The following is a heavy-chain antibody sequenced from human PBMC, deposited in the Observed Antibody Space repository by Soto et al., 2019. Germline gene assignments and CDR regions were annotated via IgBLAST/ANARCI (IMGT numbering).Heavy chain of an antibody. Sequence: SETLSLTCAVSGGSISNNNCWNWVRQPPGKGLEWIGEIYHSGTANYNPSLKSRVTISVDKSNNQFSLTLNSVTAADTAVYYCARRSSSSLGSLFDPWGRGILVTVSS. CDR1: GGSISNNNC. J-gene: IGHJ5*02. CDR3: ARRSSSSLGSLFDP. CDR2: IYHSGTA. D-gene: IGHD6-6*01. V-gene: IGHV4-4*02.